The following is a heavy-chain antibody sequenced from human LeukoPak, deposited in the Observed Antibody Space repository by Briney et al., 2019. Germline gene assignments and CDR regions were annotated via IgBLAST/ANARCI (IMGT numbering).Heavy chain of an antibody. Sequence: GASVKVSCKASGGTFTSSAITWVRQAPGQGLEWMGRIIPILGIANFAQKFQGRVTITADKSTSTAYMELSSLTSEDTAGYYCARTSGYCSRSSCSLRYWGQGTLVTVSS. D-gene: IGHD2-2*01. CDR2: IIPILGIA. V-gene: IGHV1-69*04. CDR3: ARTSGYCSRSSCSLRY. J-gene: IGHJ4*02. CDR1: GGTFTSSA.